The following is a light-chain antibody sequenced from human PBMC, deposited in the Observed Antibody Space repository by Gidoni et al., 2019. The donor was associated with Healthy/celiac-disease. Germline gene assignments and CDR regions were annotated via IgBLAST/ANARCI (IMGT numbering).Light chain of an antibody. V-gene: IGKV1-33*01. CDR3: QQYDNRPFT. CDR1: QDISNS. Sequence: DIRMTQSPSSLSASVGDRVTITCQASQDISNSLNWYKQKPGKAPKLLSYDASNLETRVPSRFSGSGSGTDFTFTISSLRPEEIAKYYVQQYDNRPFTFGPGTKVDIK. J-gene: IGKJ3*01. CDR2: DAS.